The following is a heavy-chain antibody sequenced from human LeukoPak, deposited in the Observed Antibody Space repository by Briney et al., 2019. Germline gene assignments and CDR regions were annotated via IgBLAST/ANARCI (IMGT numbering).Heavy chain of an antibody. CDR2: IYYSGST. Sequence: SETLSLTCTVSGDSISSYYWSWIRQPPGKGLEWIGYIYYSGSTNYNPSLKSRVTISVDTSKNQFSLKLSSVTAADTAVYYCAGYYDSSGRLTHFDYWGQGTLVTVSS. D-gene: IGHD3-22*01. V-gene: IGHV4-59*12. CDR1: GDSISSYY. CDR3: AGYYDSSGRLTHFDY. J-gene: IGHJ4*02.